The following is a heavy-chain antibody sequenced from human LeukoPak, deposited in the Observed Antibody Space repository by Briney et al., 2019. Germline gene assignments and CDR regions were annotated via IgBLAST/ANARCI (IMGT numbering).Heavy chain of an antibody. D-gene: IGHD3-22*01. CDR1: GFTVSSNY. J-gene: IGHJ4*02. CDR2: IYSGGSI. CDR3: ASGGDYYDSSGKGDY. V-gene: IGHV3-53*01. Sequence: SGGSLRLSCAASGFTVSSNYMSWVRQAPGKGLEWVSVIYSGGSIYYADSVKGRFTISRDNSKNTLYLQMNSLRAEDTAVYYCASGGDYYDSSGKGDYWGQGTLVTVSS.